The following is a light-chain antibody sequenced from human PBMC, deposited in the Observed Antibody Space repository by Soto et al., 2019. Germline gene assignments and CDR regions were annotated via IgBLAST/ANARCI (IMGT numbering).Light chain of an antibody. CDR2: EAS. Sequence: DIQLTQSPSLLSASVGDRVTITCRASHDISTYLAWYQQKPGKAPKLMIYEASTLQSGVPSRFSGSGSGTEFTLKISGMLPEDLETYHFQQLKTLQFNFGPGTRPEI. CDR1: HDISTY. CDR3: QQLKTLQFN. V-gene: IGKV1-9*01. J-gene: IGKJ5*01.